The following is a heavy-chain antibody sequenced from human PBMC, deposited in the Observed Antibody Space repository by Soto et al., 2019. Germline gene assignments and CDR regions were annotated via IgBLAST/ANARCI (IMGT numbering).Heavy chain of an antibody. CDR3: ARTAGYDFWSGLDI. V-gene: IGHV1-18*01. Sequence: ASVKVSCKASGYTFTSYGISWVRQAPGQGLEWMGWISAYNGNTNYAQKLQGRVTMTTDTSTSTAYMELRSLRSEDTAVYYCARTAGYDFWSGLDIWGQGTMVTVSS. J-gene: IGHJ3*02. CDR1: GYTFTSYG. D-gene: IGHD3-3*01. CDR2: ISAYNGNT.